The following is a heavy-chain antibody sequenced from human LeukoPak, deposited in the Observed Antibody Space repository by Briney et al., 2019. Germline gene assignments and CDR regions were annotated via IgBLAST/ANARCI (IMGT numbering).Heavy chain of an antibody. CDR2: INPNSGGT. D-gene: IGHD3-16*01. CDR3: AQTPSGGEFNYYYYGMDV. J-gene: IGHJ6*02. CDR1: GYTFTGYY. V-gene: IGHV1-2*02. Sequence: ASVKVSCKASGYTFTGYYMRWVRQAPGQGLEWMGWINPNSGGTNYAQKFQGRVTMTRDTSISTAYMELSRLRSDDTAVYYCAQTPSGGEFNYYYYGMDVWGQGTTVTVSS.